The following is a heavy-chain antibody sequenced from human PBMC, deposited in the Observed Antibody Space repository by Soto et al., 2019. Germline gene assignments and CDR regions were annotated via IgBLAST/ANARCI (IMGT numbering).Heavy chain of an antibody. CDR2: IRSKAYGGTT. CDR1: GFTFGDYA. J-gene: IGHJ4*02. CDR3: TRDQTYDFWSGYSGY. Sequence: PGGSLRLSCTASGFTFGDYAMSWFRQAPVNGLEWVGFIRSKAYGGTTEYAASVKGRFTISRDDSKSIAYLQMNSLKTEDTAVYYCTRDQTYDFWSGYSGYWGQGTLVTVSS. V-gene: IGHV3-49*03. D-gene: IGHD3-3*01.